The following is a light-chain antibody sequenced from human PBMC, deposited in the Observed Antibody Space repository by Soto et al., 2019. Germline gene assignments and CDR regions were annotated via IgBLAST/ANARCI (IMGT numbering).Light chain of an antibody. CDR2: AAS. CDR1: QGISKY. CDR3: LQHTSYPWT. J-gene: IGKJ1*01. V-gene: IGKV1-17*03. Sequence: DIQMTQSPSSASASVGDRVTITWRASQGISKYLAWFQQRPGKVPRRLVYAASSLQSGVPSRFSGSGSGTEFTLTISSLQPEDFGTYYCLQHTSYPWTFGQGTKVDIK.